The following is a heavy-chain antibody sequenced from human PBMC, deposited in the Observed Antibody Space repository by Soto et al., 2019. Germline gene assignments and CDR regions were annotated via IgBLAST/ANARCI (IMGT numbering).Heavy chain of an antibody. D-gene: IGHD3-10*01. V-gene: IGHV1-69*13. CDR1: GGPYNSFA. Sequence: SVKVSCKASGGPYNSFAISWVRQAPGQGLGWIGGIIPVFGTATYAQKFKGRVTITAEESTSTAYMELSSLTSEDTAVYYCARFLGGAGSYYDGQNYNYYNGMDVWGQGTTVT. CDR3: ARFLGGAGSYYDGQNYNYYNGMDV. CDR2: IIPVFGTA. J-gene: IGHJ6*02.